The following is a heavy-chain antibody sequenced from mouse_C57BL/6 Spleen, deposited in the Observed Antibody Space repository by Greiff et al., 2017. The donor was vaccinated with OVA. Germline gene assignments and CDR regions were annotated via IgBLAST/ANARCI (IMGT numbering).Heavy chain of an antibody. CDR2: INPSSGYT. Sequence: VQLQQSGAELAKPGASVKLSCKASGYTFTSYWMHWVKQRPGQGLEWIGYINPSSGYTKYNQKFKDKATLTADKSSSKAYMKLSSLTYEDSAVYYCESQQGGPFDYWGQGTTLTVSS. CDR3: ESQQGGPFDY. J-gene: IGHJ2*01. V-gene: IGHV1-7*01. CDR1: GYTFTSYW.